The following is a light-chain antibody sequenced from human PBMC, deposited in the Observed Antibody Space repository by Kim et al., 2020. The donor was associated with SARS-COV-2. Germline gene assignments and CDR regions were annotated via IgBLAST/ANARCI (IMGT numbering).Light chain of an antibody. Sequence: EIVMTQSPATLSVSPGERATLSCRASQSVSSNLAWYQQKPGQAPRLLIYGASTRATRIPARFSGSGSGTEFTLTISSLQSEDFAVYYCQQYNNWPAHTFGQGTKLEI. J-gene: IGKJ2*01. CDR1: QSVSSN. V-gene: IGKV3-15*01. CDR3: QQYNNWPAHT. CDR2: GAS.